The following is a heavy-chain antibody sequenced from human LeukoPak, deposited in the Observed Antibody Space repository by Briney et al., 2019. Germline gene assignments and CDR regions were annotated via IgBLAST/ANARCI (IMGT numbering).Heavy chain of an antibody. CDR1: GYTFTGYY. J-gene: IGHJ4*02. Sequence: GASLKVSCKASGYTFTGYYMHWVRQAPGQGLESMGWINPNSGGTNYAQKFQGRVTMTRDTSISTAYMELSRLRSDDTAVYYCERDRAYDSSGYYRVYWRQGTLVTVSS. V-gene: IGHV1-2*02. D-gene: IGHD3-22*01. CDR3: ERDRAYDSSGYYRVY. CDR2: INPNSGGT.